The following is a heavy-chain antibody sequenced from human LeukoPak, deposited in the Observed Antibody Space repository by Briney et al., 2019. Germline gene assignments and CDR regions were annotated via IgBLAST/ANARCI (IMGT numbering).Heavy chain of an antibody. CDR2: IRYDGSNK. D-gene: IGHD3-3*01. Sequence: GGSLRLSCAASGFTFSSYGMHWVRQAPGKGLEGVAFIRYDGSNKYYADSVKGRFTISRDNSKNTLYLQMNSLRAEDTAVYYCAKPYYDFWSGYPYYFDYWGQGTLVTVSS. CDR1: GFTFSSYG. V-gene: IGHV3-30*02. CDR3: AKPYYDFWSGYPYYFDY. J-gene: IGHJ4*02.